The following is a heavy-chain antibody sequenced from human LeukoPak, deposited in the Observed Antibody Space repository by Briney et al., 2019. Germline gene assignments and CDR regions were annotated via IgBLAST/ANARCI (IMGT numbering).Heavy chain of an antibody. CDR2: IKQDGSEK. CDR3: ARGAGINGLAFDI. CDR1: GFTFSTYW. D-gene: IGHD3-10*01. J-gene: IGHJ3*02. V-gene: IGHV3-7*05. Sequence: PGGSLRLSCAASGFTFSTYWMTWVRQAPGKGLEWVANIKQDGSEKYYVDSVKGRFAISRDNAKNSVYLQVNSLRAEDTAVYYCARGAGINGLAFDIWGQGTMVTVSS.